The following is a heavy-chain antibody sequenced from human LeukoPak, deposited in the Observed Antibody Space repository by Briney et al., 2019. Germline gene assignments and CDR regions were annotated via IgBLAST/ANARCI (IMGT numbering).Heavy chain of an antibody. D-gene: IGHD1-26*01. Sequence: GGSLRLSCAASGFTFSSYAMHWVRQAPRKGLEWVAVISYDGSNKYYAGSVKGRFTISRDNSKNTLYLQMKRLRAEDTAVYYCERGVGAEIVTFDIWGQGTMVTVSS. J-gene: IGHJ3*02. V-gene: IGHV3-30-3*01. CDR1: GFTFSSYA. CDR3: ERGVGAEIVTFDI. CDR2: ISYDGSNK.